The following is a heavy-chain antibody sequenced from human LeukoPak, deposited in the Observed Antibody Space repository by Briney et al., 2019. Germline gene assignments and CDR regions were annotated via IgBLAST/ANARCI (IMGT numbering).Heavy chain of an antibody. CDR1: GFTFSSYA. D-gene: IGHD3-3*01. J-gene: IGHJ3*02. CDR2: ISGSGGST. V-gene: IGHV3-23*01. Sequence: GSLRLSCAASGFTFSSYAMSWVRQAPGKGLEWVSAISGSGGSTYYADSVKGRFTISRDNSKNTLYLQMNSLRAEDTAVYYCAKFHYDFWSGYYITPDAIDIWGQGTMVTVSS. CDR3: AKFHYDFWSGYYITPDAIDI.